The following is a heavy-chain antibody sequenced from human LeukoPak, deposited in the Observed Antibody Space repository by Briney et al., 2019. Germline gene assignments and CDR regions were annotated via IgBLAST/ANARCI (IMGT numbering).Heavy chain of an antibody. V-gene: IGHV3-23*01. J-gene: IGHJ3*02. CDR3: AKALRGLISHGAFDI. CDR2: ITGGGGGT. Sequence: SGGSLRLSCAASGFIFNNYAVNWVRQAPGEGLEWVSSITGGGGGTYYTDSVMGRFTISRDNSKNTLYLQMNSLRAEDTAIYYCAKALRGLISHGAFDIWGQGTMVTVSS. D-gene: IGHD3-3*02. CDR1: GFIFNNYA.